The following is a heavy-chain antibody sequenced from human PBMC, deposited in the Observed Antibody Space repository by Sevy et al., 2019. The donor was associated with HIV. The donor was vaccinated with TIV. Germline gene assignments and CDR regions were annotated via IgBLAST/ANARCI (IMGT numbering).Heavy chain of an antibody. CDR3: ARRGRSSSLSHFDY. V-gene: IGHV3-11*01. J-gene: IGHJ4*02. Sequence: GGSLRLSCAASGFTFSDYYMNWVRQAPGKGLELVSYISSSGITIYYADSVKGRFTISRDNAKNSLYLQMNSLRAEDTAVYYCARRGRSSSLSHFDYWGQGTLVTVSS. CDR2: ISSSGITI. D-gene: IGHD6-6*01. CDR1: GFTFSDYY.